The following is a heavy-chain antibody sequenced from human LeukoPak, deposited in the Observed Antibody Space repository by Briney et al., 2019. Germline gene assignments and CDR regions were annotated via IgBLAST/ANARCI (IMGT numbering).Heavy chain of an antibody. D-gene: IGHD6-19*01. CDR1: GFTFSSYS. CDR3: AREKAVAGTIFDY. CDR2: IKQDGSKK. Sequence: PGGSLRLSCAASGFTFSSYSMNWVRQVPGKGPEWVANIKQDGSKKYYVDSVKGRFTISRDNAKNSLYLQMNSLRADDTAVYYCAREKAVAGTIFDYWGQGTLVTVSS. V-gene: IGHV3-7*01. J-gene: IGHJ4*02.